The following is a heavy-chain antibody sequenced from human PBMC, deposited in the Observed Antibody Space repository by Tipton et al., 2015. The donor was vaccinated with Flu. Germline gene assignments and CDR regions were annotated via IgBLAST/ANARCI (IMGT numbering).Heavy chain of an antibody. CDR2: IYASGST. CDR1: GGSITNGNYY. Sequence: TLSLTCTVSGGSITNGNYYWSCLRQPAGKGLEWIGRIYASGSTDYNPSLKSRVTISLDTSKNQFSLKLSSVTAADTAVYYCARRDYSNYVSEPHNWFDPWGQGILVTVSS. CDR3: ARRDYSNYVSEPHNWFDP. V-gene: IGHV4-61*02. J-gene: IGHJ5*01. D-gene: IGHD4-11*01.